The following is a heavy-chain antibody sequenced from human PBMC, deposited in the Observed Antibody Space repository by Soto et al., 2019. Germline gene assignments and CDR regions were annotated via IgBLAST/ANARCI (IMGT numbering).Heavy chain of an antibody. CDR2: IWYDGSNK. V-gene: IGHV3-33*01. Sequence: QVQLVESGGGVVQPGRSLRLSCAASGFTFSTYGMHWVRQAPGKGLEWVAIIWYDGSNKNYADSVKGRFTISRDNPKNTAYLKMNSLRAEDTAMYYCARGYGGDAGGLDVWGQGTMVTVSS. D-gene: IGHD2-21*02. CDR1: GFTFSTYG. CDR3: ARGYGGDAGGLDV. J-gene: IGHJ6*02.